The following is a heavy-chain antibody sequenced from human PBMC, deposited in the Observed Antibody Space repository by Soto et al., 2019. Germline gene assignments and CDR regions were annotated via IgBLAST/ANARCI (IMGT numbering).Heavy chain of an antibody. CDR1: GFTFSSYG. D-gene: IGHD5-12*01. V-gene: IGHV3-33*01. CDR3: ARDWFGWLQYLGVRASNTFDY. Sequence: GGSLRLSCAASGFTFSSYGMHWVRQAPGKGLEWVAVIWYDGSNKYYADSVKGRFTISRDNSKNTLYLQMNSLRAEDTAVYYCARDWFGWLQYLGVRASNTFDYWGQGTLVTVSS. CDR2: IWYDGSNK. J-gene: IGHJ4*02.